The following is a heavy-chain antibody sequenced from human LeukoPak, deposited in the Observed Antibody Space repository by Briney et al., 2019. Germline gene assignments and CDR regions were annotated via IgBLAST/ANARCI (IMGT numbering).Heavy chain of an antibody. CDR3: ARVGSHSSSWLRNYYYYMDV. Sequence: GGSLRLSCAASGFTFSSYWMHWVRQAPGKGLVWVSRINSDGSSTSYADSVKGRFTTSRDNAKNTLYLQMNSLGAEDTAVYYCARVGSHSSSWLRNYYYYMDVWGKGTTVTVSS. J-gene: IGHJ6*03. D-gene: IGHD6-13*01. CDR2: INSDGSST. V-gene: IGHV3-74*01. CDR1: GFTFSSYW.